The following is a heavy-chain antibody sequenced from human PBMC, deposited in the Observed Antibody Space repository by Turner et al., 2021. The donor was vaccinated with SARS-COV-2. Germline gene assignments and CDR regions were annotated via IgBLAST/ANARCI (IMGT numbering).Heavy chain of an antibody. J-gene: IGHJ3*02. CDR2: ISYDGINR. D-gene: IGHD1-26*01. V-gene: IGHV3-30*18. CDR3: AKTSSGSYFDAFDI. CDR1: GFTFSTYG. Sequence: QVQLVESGDPWVHPGGSLGPPCPPSGFTFSTYGMHWVRQAPGKGLEWVAVISYDGINRYYADSVKGRFTISRDNSKNTLYLQMNSLRAEDTAVYYCAKTSSGSYFDAFDIWGQGTMVTVSS.